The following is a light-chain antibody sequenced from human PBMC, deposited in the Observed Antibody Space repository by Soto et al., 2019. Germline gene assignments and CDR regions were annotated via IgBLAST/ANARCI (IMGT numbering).Light chain of an antibody. CDR2: EVS. CDR1: SSDVGGYNF. CDR3: SSYSGSNSLYV. J-gene: IGLJ1*01. Sequence: QSALTQPASVSGSPGQSLTISCTGTSSDVGGYNFVSWYQQHPGKAPKLLIYEVSNRPSGVSDRFSGSKSGNTASLTISGLQAADEADYYCSSYSGSNSLYVFGTGTKVTVL. V-gene: IGLV2-14*01.